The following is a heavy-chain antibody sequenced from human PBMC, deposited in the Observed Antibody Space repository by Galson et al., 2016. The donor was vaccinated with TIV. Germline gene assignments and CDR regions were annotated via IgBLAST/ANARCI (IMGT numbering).Heavy chain of an antibody. Sequence: SLRLSCAASGFTFSDYYMSWVRQAPGKGLEWVTNIKQDGSERYYVDSVKGRFIISRDNAKNSVYLQMNSLRVEDTAVYYCARGRSGYFDYWGRGTLVAVSS. CDR2: IKQDGSER. CDR1: GFTFSDYY. V-gene: IGHV3-7*03. J-gene: IGHJ4*02. CDR3: ARGRSGYFDY. D-gene: IGHD3-3*01.